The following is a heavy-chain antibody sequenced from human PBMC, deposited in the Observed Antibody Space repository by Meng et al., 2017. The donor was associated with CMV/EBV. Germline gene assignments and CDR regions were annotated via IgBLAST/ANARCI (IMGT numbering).Heavy chain of an antibody. CDR1: GGTFSSYA. Sequence: SVKVSCKASGGTFSSYAISWARQAPGQGLEWMGGIIPIFGTANYAQKFQGRVTITTDESTSTAYMELSSLRSEDTAVYYCARSSHYDFWSGPLESPWGQGTLVTVSS. CDR2: IIPIFGTA. V-gene: IGHV1-69*05. J-gene: IGHJ5*02. CDR3: ARSSHYDFWSGPLESP. D-gene: IGHD3-3*01.